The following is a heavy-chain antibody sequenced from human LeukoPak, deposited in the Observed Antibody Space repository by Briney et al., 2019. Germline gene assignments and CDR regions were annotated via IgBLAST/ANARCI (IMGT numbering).Heavy chain of an antibody. CDR2: IIPIFGTA. Sequence: SVKVSCKASGYTITGYYMHWVRQAPGQGLEWMGGIIPIFGTANYAQKFQGRVTITADESTSTAYMELSSLRSEDTAVYYCARDSSSGWLYGMDVWGQGTTVTVSS. CDR1: GYTITGYY. CDR3: ARDSSSGWLYGMDV. J-gene: IGHJ6*02. V-gene: IGHV1-69*13. D-gene: IGHD6-19*01.